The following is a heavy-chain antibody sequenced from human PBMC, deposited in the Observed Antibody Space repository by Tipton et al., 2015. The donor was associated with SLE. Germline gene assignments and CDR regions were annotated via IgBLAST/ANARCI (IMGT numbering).Heavy chain of an antibody. Sequence: TLSLTCTVSGGSITSHYWSWIRQPPGKGLEWIGYIYNTGSTNYNPSLKSRVTISVDTSKNQFSLKLSSVTAADTAVYYCARLAVAGMWYYFDFWGQGAPVTVSS. CDR3: ARLAVAGMWYYFDF. CDR2: IYNTGST. J-gene: IGHJ4*02. D-gene: IGHD6-19*01. V-gene: IGHV4-59*08. CDR1: GGSITSHY.